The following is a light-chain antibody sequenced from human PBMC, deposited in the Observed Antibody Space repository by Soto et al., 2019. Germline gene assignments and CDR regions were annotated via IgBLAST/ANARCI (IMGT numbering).Light chain of an antibody. CDR3: QEYNTYSRT. V-gene: IGKV1-5*03. Sequence: DIQMPQSPSALSASVGDSLTITCRASQSISSWLAWYQQKPGKAPNLLIYKASSLESGVPSRFSGSGSGTEFTLTISSLQPDEFATYYCQEYNTYSRTVGQGNKVDIK. J-gene: IGKJ1*01. CDR1: QSISSW. CDR2: KAS.